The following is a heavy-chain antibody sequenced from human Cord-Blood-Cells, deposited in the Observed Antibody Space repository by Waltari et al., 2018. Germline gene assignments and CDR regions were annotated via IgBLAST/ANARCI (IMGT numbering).Heavy chain of an antibody. J-gene: IGHJ4*02. D-gene: IGHD4-17*01. CDR2: IGYDGSNK. V-gene: IGHV3-33*01. CDR3: ARDRPFGDYCFDY. Sequence: QVQLVESGGGVVQPGRSLRLSCAASGFTFSSYGMHWVRQAPGKGLGWVAVIGYDGSNKYYADSVKGRFTISRDNSKNTLYLQMNSLRAEDTAVYYCARDRPFGDYCFDYWGQGTLVTVSS. CDR1: GFTFSSYG.